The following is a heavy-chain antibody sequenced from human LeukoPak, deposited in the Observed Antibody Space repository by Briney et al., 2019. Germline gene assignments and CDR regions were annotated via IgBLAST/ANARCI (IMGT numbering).Heavy chain of an antibody. Sequence: ASVKVSCKASGYTFTSYGISWVRQAPGQGLEWMGWISAYNGNTNYAQKLQGRVTMTTDTSTSTAYMELRSLRSDDTAVYYCARVRLDIVAAGTDFDYWGQGTLVTVSS. J-gene: IGHJ4*02. V-gene: IGHV1-18*01. CDR1: GYTFTSYG. CDR3: ARVRLDIVAAGTDFDY. D-gene: IGHD6-13*01. CDR2: ISAYNGNT.